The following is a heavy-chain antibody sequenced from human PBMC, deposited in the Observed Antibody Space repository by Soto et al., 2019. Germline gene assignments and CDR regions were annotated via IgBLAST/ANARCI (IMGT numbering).Heavy chain of an antibody. CDR2: IHYSGST. Sequence: SETLSLTCTVSGGSISSGDYYWSWIRQPPGKGLEWIAYIHYSGSTYYNPSLKSRVTISVDTSKNQFSLKLSSVTAADTAVYYCAISRYSGSYFFDYWGQGILVTVSS. CDR3: AISRYSGSYFFDY. CDR1: GGSISSGDYY. D-gene: IGHD1-26*01. J-gene: IGHJ4*02. V-gene: IGHV4-30-4*01.